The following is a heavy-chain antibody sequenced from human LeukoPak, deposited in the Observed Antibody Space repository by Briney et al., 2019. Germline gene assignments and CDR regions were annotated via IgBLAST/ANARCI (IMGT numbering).Heavy chain of an antibody. J-gene: IGHJ4*02. CDR3: SRVRSGNDFDY. CDR1: GFTFGDHA. D-gene: IGHD3-10*01. V-gene: IGHV3-49*04. Sequence: GGSLRLSCSASGFTFGDHAMSWVRQAPGKGLEWVGFIRSKGYGGTTEYAASVEGRFSLSRDDSKSFVYLQMNSLKTEDTAVYYCSRVRSGNDFDYWGQGTLATVSS. CDR2: IRSKGYGGTT.